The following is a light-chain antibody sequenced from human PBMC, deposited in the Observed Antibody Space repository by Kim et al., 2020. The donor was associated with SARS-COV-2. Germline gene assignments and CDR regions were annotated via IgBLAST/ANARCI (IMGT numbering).Light chain of an antibody. V-gene: IGLV6-57*01. Sequence: NFMLTQSHSVSESPGKTVIISCTRSSGSIASDFVQWFQQRPGSSPTTVIYEDHKRPSGVPDRFSGSVDTSSNSASLTISGLRAEDEADYYCQSYNDNDWVCGGGTQLTVL. CDR2: EDH. J-gene: IGLJ3*02. CDR1: SGSIASDF. CDR3: QSYNDNDWV.